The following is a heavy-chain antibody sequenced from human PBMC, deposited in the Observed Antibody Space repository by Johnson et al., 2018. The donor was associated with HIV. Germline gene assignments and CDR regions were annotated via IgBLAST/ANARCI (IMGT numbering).Heavy chain of an antibody. CDR2: VSYNEDKK. CDR3: ARGEQWPHDAFDI. J-gene: IGHJ3*02. D-gene: IGHD6-19*01. Sequence: QVQLVESGGGVVQPGRSLRLSCAASGFTFRTYPMHWVRQAPGKGLEWMAVVSYNEDKKYYADSVKGRFTISRDNAKNSLYLQMNSLRAEDTAVYYCARGEQWPHDAFDIWGQGTMVTVSS. V-gene: IGHV3-30*04. CDR1: GFTFRTYP.